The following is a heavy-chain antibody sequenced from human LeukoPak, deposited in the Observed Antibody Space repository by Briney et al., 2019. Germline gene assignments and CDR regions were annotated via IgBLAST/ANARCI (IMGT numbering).Heavy chain of an antibody. CDR3: AKEAGERRQQQAADY. Sequence: GGSLRLSCAASGFTFSTCAMSWVRPAPGKGLEWVSSISGSGGYTFYADSVKGRFTISRDNSKNTLYLQMNSLRADDTAIYYCAKEAGERRQQQAADYWGQGSLVTVSS. V-gene: IGHV3-23*01. D-gene: IGHD1-1*01. CDR2: ISGSGGYT. CDR1: GFTFSTCA. J-gene: IGHJ4*02.